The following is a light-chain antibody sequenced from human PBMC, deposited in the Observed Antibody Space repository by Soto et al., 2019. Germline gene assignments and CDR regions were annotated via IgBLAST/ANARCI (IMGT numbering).Light chain of an antibody. CDR1: QSVSSY. Sequence: VLPHSPATLSLSPGERATLSCRASQSVSSYLAWYQQKPGQAPRLLIYDASNRATGIPARFSGSGSGTDFTLTISSLEPEDFAVYYCQQRSNWPPSITFGQGTRLEIK. J-gene: IGKJ5*01. V-gene: IGKV3-11*01. CDR3: QQRSNWPPSIT. CDR2: DAS.